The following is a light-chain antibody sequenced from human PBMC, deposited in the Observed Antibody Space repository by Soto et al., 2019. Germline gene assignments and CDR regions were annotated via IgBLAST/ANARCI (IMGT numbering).Light chain of an antibody. Sequence: QSVLTQPASVSGSPGQSITISCTGTSSDIGGYNYVSWYQHHPGKAPKLMIHDVTNRPSGVSNRFSGFQSGNTASLTISGLQAEDEADYYCSSFRSGTTLVVFGGGTKLTVL. CDR2: DVT. J-gene: IGLJ2*01. V-gene: IGLV2-14*03. CDR1: SSDIGGYNY. CDR3: SSFRSGTTLVV.